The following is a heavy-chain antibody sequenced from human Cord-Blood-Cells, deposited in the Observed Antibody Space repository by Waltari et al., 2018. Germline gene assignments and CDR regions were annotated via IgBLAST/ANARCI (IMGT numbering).Heavy chain of an antibody. CDR3: ARDVSNYEGMDV. J-gene: IGHJ6*02. CDR1: GFPVSSNY. V-gene: IGHV3-53*01. CDR2: IYSGGST. Sequence: EVQLVESGGGLIQPGGSLRLSCAASGFPVSSNYMSWVRQAPGKGLEWVSVIYSGGSTYYADSVKGRFTISRDNSKNTLYLQMNSLRAEDTAVYYCARDVSNYEGMDVWGQGTTVTVSS. D-gene: IGHD4-4*01.